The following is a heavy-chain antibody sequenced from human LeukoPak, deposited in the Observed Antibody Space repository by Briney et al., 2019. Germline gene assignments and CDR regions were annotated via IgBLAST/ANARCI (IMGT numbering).Heavy chain of an antibody. V-gene: IGHV3-21*01. D-gene: IGHD5-12*01. J-gene: IGHJ4*02. Sequence: GGSLRLSCAASGFTFTSYSMNWVRQAPGEGLEWVSSISTTSRYIYYADSVKGRFTVSRDNTKNSLYLHMNSLRAEDTAVYYCARGNSDYDHDYWGQGTLVTVSS. CDR1: GFTFTSYS. CDR2: ISTTSRYI. CDR3: ARGNSDYDHDY.